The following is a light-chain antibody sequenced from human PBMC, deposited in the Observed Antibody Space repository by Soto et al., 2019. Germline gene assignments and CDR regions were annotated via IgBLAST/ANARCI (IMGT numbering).Light chain of an antibody. Sequence: EIVLTQSPATPSLSPGERATLSCRASQTVRNNLAWYQQRPGQAPRLLIYDASSRATGIPARFSGSGSGTDFTLTISSLEPEDFAVYYCQQYNNWPPWTFGQGTKV. CDR2: DAS. J-gene: IGKJ1*01. V-gene: IGKV3-11*01. CDR3: QQYNNWPPWT. CDR1: QTVRNN.